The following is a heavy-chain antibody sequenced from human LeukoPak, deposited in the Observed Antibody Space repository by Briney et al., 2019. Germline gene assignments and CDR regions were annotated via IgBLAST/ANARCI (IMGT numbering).Heavy chain of an antibody. CDR2: IIPILGIA. CDR3: ARAYSRSRFDY. J-gene: IGHJ4*02. CDR1: GGTFSSYA. D-gene: IGHD6-6*01. Sequence: ASVKVSCKASGGTFSSYAISWVRQAPGQGLEWMGRIIPILGIANYAQKLQGRVTITADKSTSTAYMELSSLRSEDTAVYYCARAYSRSRFDYWGQGTLVTVSS. V-gene: IGHV1-69*04.